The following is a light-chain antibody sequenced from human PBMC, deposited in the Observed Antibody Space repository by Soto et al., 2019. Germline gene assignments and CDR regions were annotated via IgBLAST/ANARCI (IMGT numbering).Light chain of an antibody. CDR3: QQYNTLSGT. V-gene: IGKV1-5*01. Sequence: IQITQSPSTLSASVGDRVTITCRASQTITTWLAWYQQKPGKAPKLLIYDASTLESGVPSRFSGSGFGTEFSLTISSLQPDDFASYYCQQYNTLSGTFGQGTKVDI. CDR1: QTITTW. CDR2: DAS. J-gene: IGKJ1*01.